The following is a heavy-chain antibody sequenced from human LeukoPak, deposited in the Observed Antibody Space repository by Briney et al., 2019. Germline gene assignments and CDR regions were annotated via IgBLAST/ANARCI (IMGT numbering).Heavy chain of an antibody. CDR1: GFTFSSYA. CDR3: AKGAYDYIEMGYFDY. Sequence: GGSLRLSCAASGFTFSSYAMSWVRQAPGKGLEWVSLIIASSGSTFYADSVKGRFTISRDNSKNTLFLQMNSLRADDTAVYYCAKGAYDYIEMGYFDYWGQGTLVTVSS. CDR2: IIASSGST. V-gene: IGHV3-23*01. J-gene: IGHJ4*02. D-gene: IGHD5-12*01.